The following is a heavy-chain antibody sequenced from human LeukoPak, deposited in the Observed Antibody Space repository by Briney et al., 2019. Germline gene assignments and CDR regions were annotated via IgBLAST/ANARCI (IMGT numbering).Heavy chain of an antibody. CDR3: ARDHCSSTSCYEGGFDY. V-gene: IGHV4-30-4*08. CDR2: IYYSGST. J-gene: IGHJ4*02. CDR1: GGSISSGDYY. D-gene: IGHD2-2*01. Sequence: PSQTLSLTCTVSGGSISSGDYYWSWIRLPPGKGLEWIGYIYYSGSTYYNPSLKSRVTISVDTSKNQFSLKLSSVTAADTAVYYCARDHCSSTSCYEGGFDYWGQGTLVTVSS.